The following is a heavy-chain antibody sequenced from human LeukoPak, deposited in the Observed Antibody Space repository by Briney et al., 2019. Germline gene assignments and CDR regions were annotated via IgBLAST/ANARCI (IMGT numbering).Heavy chain of an antibody. J-gene: IGHJ5*02. V-gene: IGHV4-39*01. CDR3: ARRRAYNYFDP. CDR2: VDYRGTT. CDR1: GASISDSYYF. Sequence: SETLSLTCIVSGASISDSYYFWGWIRQPPGKGLEWIATVDYRGTTYYNSALKSRVTISADTSKNQFYLNLNSMTAADTAVYFCARRRAYNYFDPWGQGTLVTVSS.